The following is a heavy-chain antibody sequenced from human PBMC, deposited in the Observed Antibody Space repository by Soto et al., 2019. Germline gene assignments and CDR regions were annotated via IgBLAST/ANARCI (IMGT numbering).Heavy chain of an antibody. J-gene: IGHJ3*02. CDR2: MNPNSGNT. Sequence: ASVKVSCKAPGYTFTSYDINWVRQATGQGLEWMGWMNPNSGNTGYAQKFQGRVTMTRNTSISTAYMELSSLRSEDTAVYYCARFYYDSSGSPTPFYAFDIWGQGTMVTVSS. CDR1: GYTFTSYD. V-gene: IGHV1-8*01. CDR3: ARFYYDSSGSPTPFYAFDI. D-gene: IGHD3-22*01.